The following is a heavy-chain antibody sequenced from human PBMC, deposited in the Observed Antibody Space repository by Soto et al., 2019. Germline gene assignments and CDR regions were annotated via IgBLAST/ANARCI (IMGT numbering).Heavy chain of an antibody. CDR2: ISGSGGST. V-gene: IGHV3-23*01. CDR3: AKGATDTGKYNWFDP. D-gene: IGHD4-4*01. CDR1: GFTFSSYG. Sequence: GGSLRLSCAASGFTFSSYGMHWVRQAPGKGLEWVSAISGSGGSTYYADSVKGRFTISRDNSKNTLYLQMNSLRAEDTAVYYCAKGATDTGKYNWFDPWGQGTLVTVST. J-gene: IGHJ5*02.